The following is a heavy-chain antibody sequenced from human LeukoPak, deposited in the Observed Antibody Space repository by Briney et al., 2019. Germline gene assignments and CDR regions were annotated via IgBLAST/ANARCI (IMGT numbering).Heavy chain of an antibody. V-gene: IGHV1-69*06. CDR2: IIPIFGTA. Sequence: SVKVSCTASGGTFSSYAISWVRQAPGQGLEWMGGIIPIFGTANYAQKFQGRVTITADKSTSTAYMELSSLRSEDTAVYYCARDESSGGTAYYFDYWGQGTLVTVSS. CDR3: ARDESSGGTAYYFDY. D-gene: IGHD3-10*01. J-gene: IGHJ4*02. CDR1: GGTFSSYA.